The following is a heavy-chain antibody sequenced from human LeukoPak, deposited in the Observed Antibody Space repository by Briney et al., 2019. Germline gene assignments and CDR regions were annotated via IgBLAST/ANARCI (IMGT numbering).Heavy chain of an antibody. V-gene: IGHV3-30*04. D-gene: IGHD3-22*01. CDR1: GFTFSSYA. Sequence: PGRSLRLSCAASGFTFSSYAMHWVRQAPGKGLEWVAVISYDGSNKYYADSVKGRFTISRDNSKNTLYLQMNSLRAEDTAVYYGARAYDSSGYYYSDWGQGTLVTVSS. CDR2: ISYDGSNK. J-gene: IGHJ4*02. CDR3: ARAYDSSGYYYSD.